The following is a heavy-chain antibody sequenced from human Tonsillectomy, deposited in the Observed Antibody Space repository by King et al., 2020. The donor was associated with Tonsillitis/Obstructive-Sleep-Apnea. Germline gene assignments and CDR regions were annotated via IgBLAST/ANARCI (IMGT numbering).Heavy chain of an antibody. CDR1: GYTFTSYD. V-gene: IGHV1-8*01. CDR2: MNPNSGNT. D-gene: IGHD2-2*03. Sequence: EQLVQSGAEVKKPGASVKVSCKASGYTFTSYDINWVRQATGQGLEWMGWMNPNSGNTGYAQKFQGRVTMTRSTSISTAYMELSSLRSEDTAVYYCARVSPPGYCSSTSCPFDIWGQGTMVTVSS. J-gene: IGHJ3*02. CDR3: ARVSPPGYCSSTSCPFDI.